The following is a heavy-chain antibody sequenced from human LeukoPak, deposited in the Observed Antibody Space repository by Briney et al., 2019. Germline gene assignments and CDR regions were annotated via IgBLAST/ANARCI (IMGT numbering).Heavy chain of an antibody. V-gene: IGHV4-61*02. CDR2: IYTSGST. Sequence: PSETLSLTCTVSGASISSGSYYWSWIRQPAGKGLEWIGRIYTSGSTNYNPSLKSRVTISLDTSKNQFSLKLSSVTAADTAVYYCARVRLLWFGETGWFDPWGQGTLVTVSS. D-gene: IGHD3-10*01. J-gene: IGHJ5*02. CDR3: ARVRLLWFGETGWFDP. CDR1: GASISSGSYY.